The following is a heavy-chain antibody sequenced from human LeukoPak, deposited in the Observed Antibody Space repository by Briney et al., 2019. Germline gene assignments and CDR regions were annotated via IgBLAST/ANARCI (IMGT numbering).Heavy chain of an antibody. CDR2: ISFDGKNS. Sequence: GGSLRLSCAASGFAFTYYGMHWVRQAPGKGLEWVAVISFDGKNSFYEDSVKGRFTISKDNSNNTLFLQMNSLRPEDSGLYYCVKKGGSNWHDAFDFWGQGTMITVSS. CDR1: GFAFTYYG. V-gene: IGHV3-30*18. J-gene: IGHJ3*01. D-gene: IGHD1-1*01. CDR3: VKKGGSNWHDAFDF.